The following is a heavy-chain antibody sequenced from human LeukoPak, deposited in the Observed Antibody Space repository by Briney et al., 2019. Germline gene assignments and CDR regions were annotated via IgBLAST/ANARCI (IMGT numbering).Heavy chain of an antibody. J-gene: IGHJ4*02. CDR2: INHSGST. CDR3: ARVTYYYDSSGYHPYYFDY. V-gene: IGHV4-34*01. D-gene: IGHD3-22*01. Sequence: SETLSLTCAVYGGSFSGYYWSWIRQPPGKGLEWFGEINHSGSTNYNPSLKSRVTISVDTSKNQFSLKLSSVTAADTAVYYCARVTYYYDSSGYHPYYFDYWGQGTLVTVSS. CDR1: GGSFSGYY.